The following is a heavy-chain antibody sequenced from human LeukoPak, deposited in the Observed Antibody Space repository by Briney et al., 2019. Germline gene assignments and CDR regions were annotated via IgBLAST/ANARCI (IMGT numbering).Heavy chain of an antibody. V-gene: IGHV4-34*01. CDR3: ARSAYGSGWLDY. CDR1: GGSFRGYY. J-gene: IGHJ4*02. Sequence: PSETLSLTCAVYGGSFRGYYWSWIRQPPGKGLEWIGEINHSGSTNYNPSLKSRVTISVDTSKNQFSLRLSSVTAADTAVFYCARSAYGSGWLDYWGQGTLVTVSS. CDR2: INHSGST. D-gene: IGHD6-19*01.